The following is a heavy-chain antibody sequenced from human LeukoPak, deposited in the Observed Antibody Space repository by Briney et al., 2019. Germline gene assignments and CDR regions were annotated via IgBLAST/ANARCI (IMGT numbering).Heavy chain of an antibody. D-gene: IGHD3-3*01. Sequence: SETLSLTCAVSGYSISSGYYWGWTRQPPGKGLEWIGYIYYSGSTNYNPSLKSRVTISVDTSKNQFSLKLSSVTAADTAVYYCARADDFSPVQIDPWGQGTLVTVSS. CDR1: GYSISSGYY. CDR3: ARADDFSPVQIDP. V-gene: IGHV4-38-2*01. CDR2: IYYSGST. J-gene: IGHJ5*02.